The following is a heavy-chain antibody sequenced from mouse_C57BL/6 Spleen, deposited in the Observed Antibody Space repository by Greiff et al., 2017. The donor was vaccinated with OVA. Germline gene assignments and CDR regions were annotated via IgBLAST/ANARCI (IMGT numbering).Heavy chain of an antibody. J-gene: IGHJ4*01. CDR3: ARYDGYTDYAMDY. D-gene: IGHD2-3*01. V-gene: IGHV1-39*01. CDR2: INPNYGTT. CDR1: GYSFTDYN. Sequence: VHVKQSGPELVKPGASVKISCKASGYSFTDYNMNWVKQSNGKSLEWIGVINPNYGTTSYNQKFKGKATLTVDQSSSTAYMQLNSLTSEDSAVYYCARYDGYTDYAMDYWGQGTSVTVSS.